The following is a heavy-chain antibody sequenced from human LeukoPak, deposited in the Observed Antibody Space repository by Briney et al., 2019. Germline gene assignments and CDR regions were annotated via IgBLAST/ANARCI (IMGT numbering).Heavy chain of an antibody. CDR2: ISSSGTTI. Sequence: GGSLRLSCAASGFTFSDYYMSWIRQAPGKGLEWVSYISSSGTTIHYTDSVKGRFTISRDNAKNSLYLQMNSLRAEDTAVYYCARAHTSSYYWVYYFDYWGQGTLVTVSS. CDR1: GFTFSDYY. CDR3: ARAHTSSYYWVYYFDY. D-gene: IGHD3-22*01. J-gene: IGHJ4*02. V-gene: IGHV3-11*01.